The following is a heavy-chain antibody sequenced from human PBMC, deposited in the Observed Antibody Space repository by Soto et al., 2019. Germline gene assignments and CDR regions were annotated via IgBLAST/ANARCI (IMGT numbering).Heavy chain of an antibody. J-gene: IGHJ6*02. Sequence: GASVKVSCKASGGTFSRYAISWVRQAPGQGLEWMGGIIPIFGTANYAQKFQGRVTITADESTSTAYMELSSLRSEDTAVYYCARGVVPAAIGYYYYGMDVWGQGTTVTV. CDR3: ARGVVPAAIGYYYYGMDV. V-gene: IGHV1-69*13. CDR2: IIPIFGTA. CDR1: GGTFSRYA. D-gene: IGHD2-2*01.